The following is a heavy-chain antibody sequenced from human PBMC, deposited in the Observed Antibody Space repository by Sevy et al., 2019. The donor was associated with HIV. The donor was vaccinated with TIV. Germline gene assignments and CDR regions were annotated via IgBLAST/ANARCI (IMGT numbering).Heavy chain of an antibody. D-gene: IGHD2-8*01. CDR1: GYTFTSYD. CDR2: MNPNSGNT. Sequence: ASVKVSCKASGYTFTSYDINWVRQATGQGLEWMGWMNPNSGNTGYAQKFQGRVTMTRNTSISTAYMELSSLRSEDTAGYYCARGGGYCTNGVCYNAYHDAFDIWGQGTMVTVSS. CDR3: ARGGGYCTNGVCYNAYHDAFDI. V-gene: IGHV1-8*01. J-gene: IGHJ3*02.